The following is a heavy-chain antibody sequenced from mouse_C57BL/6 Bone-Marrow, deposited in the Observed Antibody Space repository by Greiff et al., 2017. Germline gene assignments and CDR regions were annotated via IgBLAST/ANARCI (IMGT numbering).Heavy chain of an antibody. J-gene: IGHJ4*01. Sequence: QVQLQQPGAELVMPGASVKLSCKASGYTFTSYWMHWVKQRPGQGLEWIGEIDPSDSYTNYNQKFKGKSTLTVDKSSSTAYMQLSSLTSEDSAVYYCARDTVVANYYDMYYWGQGTSVTVSS. D-gene: IGHD1-1*01. V-gene: IGHV1-69*01. CDR3: ARDTVVANYYDMYY. CDR1: GYTFTSYW. CDR2: IDPSDSYT.